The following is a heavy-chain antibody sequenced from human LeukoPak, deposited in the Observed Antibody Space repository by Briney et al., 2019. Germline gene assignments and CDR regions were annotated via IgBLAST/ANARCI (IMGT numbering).Heavy chain of an antibody. V-gene: IGHV1-46*01. CDR2: INPSGGST. Sequence: ASVKVSCKASGYTFTRYYMHWVRQAPGQGLEWMGIINPSGGSTSYTQNFQGRVTMTRDTSTSTVYMELSSLRSEDTAVYYCARGHYYYDSSGYYYFDYWGQGTLVTVSS. CDR1: GYTFTRYY. D-gene: IGHD3-22*01. CDR3: ARGHYYYDSSGYYYFDY. J-gene: IGHJ4*02.